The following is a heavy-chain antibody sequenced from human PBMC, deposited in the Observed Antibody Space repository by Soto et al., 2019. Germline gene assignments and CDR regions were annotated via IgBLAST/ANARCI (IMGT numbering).Heavy chain of an antibody. Sequence: QLQLQESGSGLVKPSQTLSLTCAVSGGSISSGGYSWSWLRQPPGKGLEWIGYIYHSGSTYYNPSLKSRVTISVDRSKNQCTLKLSSVTAAATAVYYCASASGSPVPLAYWGQGTLVTVSS. CDR1: GGSISSGGYS. D-gene: IGHD1-26*01. J-gene: IGHJ4*02. CDR3: ASASGSPVPLAY. CDR2: IYHSGST. V-gene: IGHV4-30-2*01.